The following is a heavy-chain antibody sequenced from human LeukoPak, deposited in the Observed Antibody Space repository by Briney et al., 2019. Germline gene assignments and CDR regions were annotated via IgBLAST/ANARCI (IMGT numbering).Heavy chain of an antibody. CDR1: GYSISSGYY. CDR2: IYHSGST. J-gene: IGHJ4*02. D-gene: IGHD5-24*01. V-gene: IGHV4-38-2*02. CDR3: ARDGYNQWDYFDY. Sequence: SETLSLTCTVSGYSISSGYYWGWIRQPPGKGLEWIGSIYHSGSTYYNPSLKSRVTISVDTSKNQFSLKLSSVTAADTAVYYCARDGYNQWDYFDYWGQGTLVTVSS.